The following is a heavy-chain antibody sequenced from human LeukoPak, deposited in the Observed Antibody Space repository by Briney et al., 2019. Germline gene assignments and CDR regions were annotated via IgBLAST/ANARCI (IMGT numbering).Heavy chain of an antibody. J-gene: IGHJ4*02. D-gene: IGHD3-22*01. Sequence: PSETLSLTCTVSGGSISSYYWSWIRQPAGKGLEWIGRIYTSGSTNYNPSLKSRVTISVDTSKNPFSLKLSSVTAADTAVYYCARSPNYYDSSGYSAGFDYWGQGTLVTVSS. CDR1: GGSISSYY. V-gene: IGHV4-4*07. CDR2: IYTSGST. CDR3: ARSPNYYDSSGYSAGFDY.